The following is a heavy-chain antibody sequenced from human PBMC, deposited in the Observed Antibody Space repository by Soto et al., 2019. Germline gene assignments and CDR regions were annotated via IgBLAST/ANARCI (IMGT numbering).Heavy chain of an antibody. CDR3: ARIPLSSSWYGAPL. Sequence: ASGPTLVNPTQTLTLTCTFSGFSLSTSGMRVSWIRQPPGKALEWLARIDWDDDKYYSTSLKTRLTISKDTSKNQVVLTMTNMDPVDTATYYCARIPLSSSWYGAPLWGQGTLVTVSS. CDR1: GFSLSTSGMR. V-gene: IGHV2-70*04. D-gene: IGHD6-13*01. CDR2: IDWDDDK. J-gene: IGHJ4*02.